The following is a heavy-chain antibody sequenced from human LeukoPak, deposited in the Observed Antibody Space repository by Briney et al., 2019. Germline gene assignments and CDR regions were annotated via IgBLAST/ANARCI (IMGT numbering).Heavy chain of an antibody. CDR2: ISGSGGST. J-gene: IGHJ2*01. Sequence: PGGSLRLSCVASGFTFDNYAMSWVRQAPGKGLEWVSAISGSGGSTYYADSVKGRFTISKDNSKNTLYLQMNSLRSEDTAVYYCAKDQPVVTPRYFDLWGRGTLVTVSS. D-gene: IGHD4-23*01. V-gene: IGHV3-23*01. CDR1: GFTFDNYA. CDR3: AKDQPVVTPRYFDL.